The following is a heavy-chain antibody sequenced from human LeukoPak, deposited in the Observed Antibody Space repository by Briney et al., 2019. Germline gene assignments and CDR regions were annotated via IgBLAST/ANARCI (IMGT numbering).Heavy chain of an antibody. CDR1: GFTFSSYA. CDR2: ISYDGSNK. CDR3: ARDRSGSDYNFDY. Sequence: GGSLRLSCAASGFTFSSYAMHWVRQAPGKGLEWVAVISYDGSNKYYADSVKGRFTISRDNSKNTLYLQMNSLRAEDTAVYYCARDRSGSDYNFDYWGQGTLVTVSS. J-gene: IGHJ4*02. D-gene: IGHD2-21*02. V-gene: IGHV3-30-3*01.